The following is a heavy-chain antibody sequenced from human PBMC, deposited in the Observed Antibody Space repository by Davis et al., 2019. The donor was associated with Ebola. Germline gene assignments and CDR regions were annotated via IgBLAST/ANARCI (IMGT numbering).Heavy chain of an antibody. J-gene: IGHJ4*02. CDR1: GFTFTSHS. CDR3: ARDRGSPLRTRGHDY. Sequence: GESLKISCAASGFTFTSHSMNWVRQAPGKGLEWVSSISSSSSYIYYADSVKGRFTISRDNAKNSLYLQMNSMNAEDTAVYYCARDRGSPLRTRGHDYWGQGTLVTVSS. V-gene: IGHV3-21*01. D-gene: IGHD3-16*01. CDR2: ISSSSSYI.